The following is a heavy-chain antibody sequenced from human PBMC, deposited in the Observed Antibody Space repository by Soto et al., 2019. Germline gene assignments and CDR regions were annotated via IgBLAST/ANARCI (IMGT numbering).Heavy chain of an antibody. V-gene: IGHV1-18*04. CDR2: ISAYDGGT. Sequence: QALLEQSGPEVKKPGDSVRISCWLYNSVLTTSVITWLRQAPGQGLEWMGWISAYDGGTLSALKFRNTHVMTTQSMANMGYMQLWDLTFDDTAVNFCASGGGPYLRPLEIWGQGTPVTVSS. J-gene: IGHJ4*01. CDR1: NSVLTTSV. D-gene: IGHD3-16*01. CDR3: ASGGGPYLRPLEI.